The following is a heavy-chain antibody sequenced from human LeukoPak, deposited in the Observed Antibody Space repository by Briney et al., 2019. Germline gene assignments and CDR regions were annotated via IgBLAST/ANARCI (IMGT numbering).Heavy chain of an antibody. V-gene: IGHV3-23*01. D-gene: IGHD1-26*01. CDR1: TFSFRNFA. CDR2: ISDSGHRT. CDR3: ARDSAYAFDI. J-gene: IGHJ3*02. Sequence: GGSLRLSCAASTFSFRNFAMSWVRLAPGKGLEWVSGISDSGHRTDYAASVEGRFTISRDNAKNSLYLQMNSLRDEDTAIYYCARDSAYAFDIWGQGTKVTVSS.